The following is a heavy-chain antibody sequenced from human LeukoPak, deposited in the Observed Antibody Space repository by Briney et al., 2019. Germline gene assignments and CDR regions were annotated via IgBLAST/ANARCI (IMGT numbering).Heavy chain of an antibody. CDR3: ARIVGASDY. J-gene: IGHJ4*02. D-gene: IGHD1-26*01. V-gene: IGHV4-39*01. Sequence: SETLSLTCAVSGGSISSSSYYWGWIRQPPGKGLEWIGSIYYSGSTYYNPSLKSRVTISVDTSKNQFSLKLSSVTAADTAVYYCARIVGASDYWGQGTLVTVSS. CDR1: GGSISSSSYY. CDR2: IYYSGST.